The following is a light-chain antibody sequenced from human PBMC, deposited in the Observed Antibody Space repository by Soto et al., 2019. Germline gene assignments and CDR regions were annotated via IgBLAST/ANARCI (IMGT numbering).Light chain of an antibody. J-gene: IGLJ1*01. V-gene: IGLV2-14*01. CDR2: EVS. CDR1: SRDVGGYNY. CDR3: SSFTISSNLSFV. Sequence: QSVLTQPASVSGSPGQSITISCIGTSRDVGGYNYVSWYQHHPGEAPKLMIYEVSNRPSGVSDRFSAAKSGNTASLTISGLPAEDEADYYCSSFTISSNLSFVFGTGSKVTVL.